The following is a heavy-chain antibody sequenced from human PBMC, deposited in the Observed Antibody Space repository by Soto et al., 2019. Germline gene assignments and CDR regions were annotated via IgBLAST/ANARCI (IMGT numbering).Heavy chain of an antibody. CDR1: GYTVTGYY. CDR2: INPNSGGT. CDR3: ARNKYSSGWWRAVRFDP. D-gene: IGHD6-19*01. Sequence: ASVKVSCKASGYTVTGYYMHWVRQAPGQGLEWMGWINPNSGGTNYAQKFQGRVTMTRDTSISTAYMELSRLRSDDTAVCYCARNKYSSGWWRAVRFDPWGKGTLVTVSS. V-gene: IGHV1-2*02. J-gene: IGHJ5*02.